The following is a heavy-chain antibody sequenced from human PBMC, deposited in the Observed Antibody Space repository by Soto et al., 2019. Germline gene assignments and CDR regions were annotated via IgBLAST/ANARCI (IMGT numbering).Heavy chain of an antibody. CDR1: SGSFSGYF. D-gene: IGHD1-26*01. CDR2: INHSGST. V-gene: IGHV4-34*01. J-gene: IGHJ4*02. CDR3: ARGLISGSHYSGGWYYFDS. Sequence: PSETLSLTCAVYSGSFSGYFWSWIRQPPGKGLEWIGEINHSGSTNYNPSLQSRVTISVDTSKNQFSLKLSSVTAADTAVYYCARGLISGSHYSGGWYYFDSWGQGTQVTAPQ.